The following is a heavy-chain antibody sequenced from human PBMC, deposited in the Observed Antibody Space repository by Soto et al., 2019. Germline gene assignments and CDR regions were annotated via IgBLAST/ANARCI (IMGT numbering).Heavy chain of an antibody. CDR3: ARDHGGVMIFFDI. Sequence: ASVKVSCKASGYTFTDYYIHWVRQAPGQGLECMGWINPNSGGTDYAQKFQGRVTMTMDTSISTAYMELTRLRSDETAVYYCARDHGGVMIFFDIGGKGTMVTVSS. CDR1: GYTFTDYY. J-gene: IGHJ3*02. CDR2: INPNSGGT. D-gene: IGHD3-16*01. V-gene: IGHV1-2*02.